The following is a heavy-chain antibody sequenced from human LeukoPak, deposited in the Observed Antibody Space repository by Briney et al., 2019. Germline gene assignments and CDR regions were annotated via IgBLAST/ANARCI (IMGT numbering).Heavy chain of an antibody. CDR1: GGSISSYY. V-gene: IGHV4-59*01. D-gene: IGHD6-13*01. CDR3: ARVGSIAAAIGPFDP. CDR2: IYYSGST. J-gene: IGHJ5*02. Sequence: SETLSLTCTVSGGSISSYYWSWIRQPPAKGLEWIGYIYYSGSTIYNPSLKSRVTISVDTSKNQFSLKLSSVTAADTAVYYCARVGSIAAAIGPFDPWGQGTLVTVSS.